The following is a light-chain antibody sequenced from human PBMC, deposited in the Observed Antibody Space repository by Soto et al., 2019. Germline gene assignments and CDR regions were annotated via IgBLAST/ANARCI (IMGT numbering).Light chain of an antibody. CDR1: QSISVW. CDR3: QQYNSYSRT. Sequence: DIPMTQSPSTLSASVGDRVTITCRASQSISVWLAWYQQKPGKAPKLLNYKASTLASGVPSRFSGSGSGTEFTLTISSLQPDDFATYYCQQYNSYSRTFGQGTELEIK. CDR2: KAS. J-gene: IGKJ2*01. V-gene: IGKV1-5*03.